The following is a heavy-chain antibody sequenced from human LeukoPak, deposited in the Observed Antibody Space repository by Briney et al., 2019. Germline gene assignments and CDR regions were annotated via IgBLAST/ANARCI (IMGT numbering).Heavy chain of an antibody. Sequence: SETLSLTCTVSGGSISSYYWSWIRQPPGKGLEWIGYIYYSGSTNYNPSLKSRVTISVDTSKNQFSLKLSSVTAADTAVYYCARDLADCSGGSCYALYYFDYWGQGTLVTVSS. CDR1: GGSISSYY. CDR3: ARDLADCSGGSCYALYYFDY. D-gene: IGHD2-15*01. CDR2: IYYSGST. V-gene: IGHV4-59*12. J-gene: IGHJ4*02.